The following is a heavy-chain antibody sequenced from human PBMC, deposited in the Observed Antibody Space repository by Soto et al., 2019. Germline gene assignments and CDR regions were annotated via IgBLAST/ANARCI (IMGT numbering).Heavy chain of an antibody. J-gene: IGHJ3*01. CDR2: AYYGGYP. V-gene: IGHV4-59*08. CDR3: AKHLSAWLLLEAFDV. Sequence: QVQLQESGPGLVKPSETLSLTCTVSGGSITNYYWSWIRQPPGKGLEWIGYAYYGGYPNSNPSLKSRVTISVDTSKSQFALTLSSVTVTHTGVYYCAKHLSAWLLLEAFDVWGPRTMVTVSS. D-gene: IGHD5-12*01. CDR1: GGSITNYY.